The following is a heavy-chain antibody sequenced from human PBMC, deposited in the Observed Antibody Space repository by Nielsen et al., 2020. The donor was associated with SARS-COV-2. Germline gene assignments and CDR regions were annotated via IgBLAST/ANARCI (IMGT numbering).Heavy chain of an antibody. D-gene: IGHD3-22*01. Sequence: GESLKISCAASGFSFSSHWMSWVRQAPGKGLEWVANIKQDGSEKYYVDSVKGRFTISRDNAKNSLYLQMSSLRAEDTAIYYCVRESSGYYFPDYWGQGTLVTVSS. CDR3: VRESSGYYFPDY. CDR1: GFSFSSHW. CDR2: IKQDGSEK. V-gene: IGHV3-7*03. J-gene: IGHJ4*02.